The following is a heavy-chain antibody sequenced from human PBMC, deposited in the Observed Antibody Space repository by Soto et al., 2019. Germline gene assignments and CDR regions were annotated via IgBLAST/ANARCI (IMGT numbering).Heavy chain of an antibody. J-gene: IGHJ4*02. CDR1: GGTFSSYT. CDR2: IIPILGIA. CDR3: ARDRLALGYWSSTSCSN. V-gene: IGHV1-69*08. D-gene: IGHD2-2*01. Sequence: QVQLVQSGAEVKKPGSSVKVSCKASGGTFSSYTISWVRQAPGPGLEWLGRIIPILGIANYAQKFKGRVTITADISTSTAYMELSSLSSEDTAVYYCARDRLALGYWSSTSCSNWGQGTLVTVSS.